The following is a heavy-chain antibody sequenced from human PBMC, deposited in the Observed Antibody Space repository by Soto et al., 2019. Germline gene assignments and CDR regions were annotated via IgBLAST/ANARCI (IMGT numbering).Heavy chain of an antibody. Sequence: GGSLRLPCAPSAFTLSSDAMSCVRPAPRKGLEWVSATSASGGSTYYADSVKGRFTISRDNSENTLYLQVNSLRAEDTAVYYCAKDGGQLVRRDYFDYWGQGSLVTVSS. J-gene: IGHJ4*02. CDR1: AFTLSSDA. D-gene: IGHD6-13*01. V-gene: IGHV3-23*01. CDR3: AKDGGQLVRRDYFDY. CDR2: TSASGGST.